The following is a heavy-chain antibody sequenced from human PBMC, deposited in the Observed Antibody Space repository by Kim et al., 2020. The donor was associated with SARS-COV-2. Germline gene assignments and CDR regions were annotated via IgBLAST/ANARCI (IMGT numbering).Heavy chain of an antibody. CDR2: IKSKTDGGTT. CDR1: GFTFSNAW. V-gene: IGHV3-15*01. Sequence: GGSLRLSCAASGFTFSNAWMSWVRQAPGKGLEWVGRIKSKTDGGTTDYAAPVKGRFTISRDDSKNTLYLQMNSLKTEDTAVYYCTTDYLRFLEWLLYSDYYYYGMDVWGQGTTVTVSS. D-gene: IGHD3-3*01. CDR3: TTDYLRFLEWLLYSDYYYYGMDV. J-gene: IGHJ6*02.